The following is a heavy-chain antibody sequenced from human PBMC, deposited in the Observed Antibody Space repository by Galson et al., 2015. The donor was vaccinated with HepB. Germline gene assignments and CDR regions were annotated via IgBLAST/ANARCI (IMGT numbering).Heavy chain of an antibody. CDR1: GYTFTSYG. CDR3: ARIRYDSSGYYTSYYYYYYMDV. J-gene: IGHJ6*03. D-gene: IGHD3-22*01. V-gene: IGHV1-18*01. CDR2: ISAYNGNT. Sequence: SVKVSCKASGYTFTSYGISWVRQAPGRGLEWMGWISAYNGNTNYAQKLQGRVTMTTDTSTSTAYMELRSLRSDDTAVYYCARIRYDSSGYYTSYYYYYYMDVWGKGTTVTVSS.